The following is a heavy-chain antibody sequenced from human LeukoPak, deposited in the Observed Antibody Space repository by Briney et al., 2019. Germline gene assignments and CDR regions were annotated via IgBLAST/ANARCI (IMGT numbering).Heavy chain of an antibody. Sequence: SETLSLTCTVSGGSISSYYWSWIRQPPGKGLEWIGYIYTIGSTNYNPSLTSLVTISVDTSKNPFSLNLSSVTAPDTAVYYCARRHTPHYYDSRVAFDIWGQGTMVTVSS. V-gene: IGHV4-4*09. CDR2: IYTIGST. CDR3: ARRHTPHYYDSRVAFDI. D-gene: IGHD3-22*01. J-gene: IGHJ3*02. CDR1: GGSISSYY.